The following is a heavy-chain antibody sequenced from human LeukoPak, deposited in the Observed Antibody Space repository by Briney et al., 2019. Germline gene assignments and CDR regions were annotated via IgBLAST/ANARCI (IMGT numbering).Heavy chain of an antibody. CDR2: IGSSGSTV. D-gene: IGHD6-19*01. J-gene: IGHJ4*02. CDR1: GFTFSAYE. Sequence: GGSLRLSCAASGFTFSAYEMNWVRQAPGKGLEWVSYIGSSGSTVYYADSVKGPFTISRDNSKNTLFLQMNSLRDEDTAMYYCARVQGGGYRTADSWGQGTLVTVSS. CDR3: ARVQGGGYRTADS. V-gene: IGHV3-48*03.